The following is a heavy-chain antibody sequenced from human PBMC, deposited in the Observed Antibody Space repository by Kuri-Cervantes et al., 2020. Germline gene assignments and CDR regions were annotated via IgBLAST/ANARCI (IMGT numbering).Heavy chain of an antibody. V-gene: IGHV3-7*04. CDR3: ARDRGEFLEWFPPIIDAFDI. CDR2: IKQDGSEK. Sequence: GESLKISCAASGFTFSSYWMSWVRQAPGKGLEWVANIKQDGSEKYYVDSVKGRFTISRDNAKNSLYLQMNSLRAEDTAVYYCARDRGEFLEWFPPIIDAFDIWGQGTMVTVSS. J-gene: IGHJ3*02. D-gene: IGHD3-3*01. CDR1: GFTFSSYW.